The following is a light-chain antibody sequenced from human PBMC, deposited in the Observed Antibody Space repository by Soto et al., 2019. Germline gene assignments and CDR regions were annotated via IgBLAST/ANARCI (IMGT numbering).Light chain of an antibody. J-gene: IGKJ4*01. V-gene: IGKV3-15*01. Sequence: EIVMTQSPSTLSVSPGERATLSCRASQSVSSNLAWYQQKPGQAPRLLIYGASTRATGIPARFSGSGSGTEFPLTISSLQSEDLAVYYCQQYNNWLTFGGGTKVEIK. CDR1: QSVSSN. CDR3: QQYNNWLT. CDR2: GAS.